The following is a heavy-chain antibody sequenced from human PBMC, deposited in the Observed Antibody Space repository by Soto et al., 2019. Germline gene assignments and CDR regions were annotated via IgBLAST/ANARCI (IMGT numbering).Heavy chain of an antibody. CDR1: GYTFTSYG. CDR2: ISAYNGNT. D-gene: IGHD4-17*01. V-gene: IGHV1-18*01. Sequence: GASVKVSCKASGYTFTSYGISWVRQAPGQGLEWMGWISAYNGNTNYAQKLQGRVTMTTDTSTSTAYMELRSLGSDDTAVYYCARGEDDYGDYGWFDPWGQGTLVTVSS. J-gene: IGHJ5*02. CDR3: ARGEDDYGDYGWFDP.